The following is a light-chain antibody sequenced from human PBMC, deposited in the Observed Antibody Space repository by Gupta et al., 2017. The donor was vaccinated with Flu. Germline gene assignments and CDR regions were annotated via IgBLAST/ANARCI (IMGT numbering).Light chain of an antibody. Sequence: VSLGERATINCKSSQSVLYSSNNKHYLAWYQQKPGQPPKLLIYWASNLESGVPARFSGRGSGTDFTLTISSPQAEDVAAYYWQQYYRGYTLGQGTRLEIK. J-gene: IGKJ2*01. CDR3: QQYYRGYT. CDR1: QSVLYSSNNKHY. CDR2: WAS. V-gene: IGKV4-1*01.